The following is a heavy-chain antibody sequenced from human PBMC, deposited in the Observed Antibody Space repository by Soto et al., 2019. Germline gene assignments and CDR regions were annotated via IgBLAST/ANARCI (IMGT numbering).Heavy chain of an antibody. D-gene: IGHD2-2*01. Sequence: GGSLRLSCAASGFTFSRYSMNWVRQAPGKGLEWVSYISTSSTTIHYADSVKGRFTVSRDNAKNSLYLQLNGLRAEDTAVYYCARDPEDFQVLRFFGLWGPGTLVTVSS. CDR2: ISTSSTTI. V-gene: IGHV3-48*01. CDR1: GFTFSRYS. CDR3: ARDPEDFQVLRFFGL. J-gene: IGHJ2*01.